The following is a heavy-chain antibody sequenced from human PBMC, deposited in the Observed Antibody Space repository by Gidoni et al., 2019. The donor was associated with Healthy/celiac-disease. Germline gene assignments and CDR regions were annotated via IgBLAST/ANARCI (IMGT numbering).Heavy chain of an antibody. CDR2: INPNSGGT. Sequence: QVQLVQSGAEVTKPGASVKVSCKASAYTFHGYYMHWVRQAPGHGLEWMGWINPNSGGTNYAQKFQGRVTMTRDTSISTAYMELSRLRADDTAVYYCARGLYGGNSRCDYWGQGTLVTVSS. CDR1: AYTFHGYY. V-gene: IGHV1-2*02. D-gene: IGHD2-21*02. CDR3: ARGLYGGNSRCDY. J-gene: IGHJ4*02.